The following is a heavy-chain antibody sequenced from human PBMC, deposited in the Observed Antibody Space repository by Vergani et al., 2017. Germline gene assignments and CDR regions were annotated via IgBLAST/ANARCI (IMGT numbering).Heavy chain of an antibody. CDR3: AKDSRYGGYGGYYSYGMDV. V-gene: IGHV3-23*04. CDR1: GFTFSNAW. D-gene: IGHD5-12*01. CDR2: ISGSGGST. J-gene: IGHJ6*02. Sequence: EVQLVESGGGLVKPGGSLRLSCVASGFTFSNAWMSWVRQAPGKGLEWVSAISGSGGSTYYADSVKGRLTISRDNSKNTLYLQMNSLRAGDTAVYYCAKDSRYGGYGGYYSYGMDVWGQGTTVTVSS.